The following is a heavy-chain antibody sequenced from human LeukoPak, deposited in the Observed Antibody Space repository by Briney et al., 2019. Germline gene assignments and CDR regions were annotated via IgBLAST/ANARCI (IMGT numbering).Heavy chain of an antibody. D-gene: IGHD1-14*01. V-gene: IGHV1-2*02. J-gene: IGHJ3*02. CDR1: GYTFTGYY. CDR3: ARGHAWEPNAFDI. Sequence: ASVKVSCKASGYTFTGYYMHWVRQAPGQGLEWMGWINPNSGGTNYAQKFQGRVTMTRDTSISTAYMELSRLRSDDTAVYYCARGHAWEPNAFDIWGQGTMVTVSS. CDR2: INPNSGGT.